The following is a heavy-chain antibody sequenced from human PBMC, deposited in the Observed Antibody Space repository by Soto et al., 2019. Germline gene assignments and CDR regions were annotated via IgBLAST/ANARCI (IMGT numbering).Heavy chain of an antibody. Sequence: SSVKVSCKASGGTFSSYAISWVRPAPAQGLEGMGVIIPIFGTANYAQKFQGRVTITADESTSTAYMELSSLRSEDTAVYYCAREVSRYCISTSCYDVSYWFDPWGQGTLVTVSS. D-gene: IGHD2-2*01. CDR1: GGTFSSYA. J-gene: IGHJ5*02. CDR3: AREVSRYCISTSCYDVSYWFDP. CDR2: IIPIFGTA. V-gene: IGHV1-69*13.